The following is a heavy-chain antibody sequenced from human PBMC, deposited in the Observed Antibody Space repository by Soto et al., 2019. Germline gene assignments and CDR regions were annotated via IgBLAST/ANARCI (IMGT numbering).Heavy chain of an antibody. J-gene: IGHJ4*02. V-gene: IGHV1-18*01. CDR2: ISAYNGNT. CDR1: GYTFTSYG. D-gene: IGHD4-17*01. CDR3: AKIPMTTVTSGELQHDY. Sequence: QVQLVQSGAEVKKPGASVKVSCKASGYTFTSYGISSVRQAPGQGLEWMGWISAYNGNTNYAQKLQGRVTMTTDTSTSTAYMELRSLRSDDTAVYYCAKIPMTTVTSGELQHDYWGKGTLVTVSS.